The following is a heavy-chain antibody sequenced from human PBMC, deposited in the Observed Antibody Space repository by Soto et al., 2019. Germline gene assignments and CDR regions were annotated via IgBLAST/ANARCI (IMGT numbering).Heavy chain of an antibody. CDR1: GFTFGGSA. CDR3: ARDAPYPQGRWLNLDL. V-gene: IGHV3-73*01. Sequence: SLRLSCAASGFTFGGSAMHWVRQASGKGLEWVGHIRSKTNSYATAYAESVKGRFTISRDDSMNTAYLQMNSLKTEDTALYYCARDAPYPQGRWLNLDLWGQGTL. CDR2: IRSKTNSYAT. J-gene: IGHJ5*02. D-gene: IGHD3-10*01.